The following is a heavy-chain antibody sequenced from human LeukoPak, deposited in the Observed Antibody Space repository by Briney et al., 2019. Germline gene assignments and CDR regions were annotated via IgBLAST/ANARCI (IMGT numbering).Heavy chain of an antibody. CDR1: GYTFTSHA. CDR3: AKQGPGYCGSTSCYGVDY. V-gene: IGHV7-4-1*02. J-gene: IGHJ4*02. Sequence: ASVKVSCKASGYTFTSHAMNWVRQAPGQGLEWMGWINTNTGNPTYAQGFTGRFVFSLDTSISTAYLQISSLKPEDTAVYYCAKQGPGYCGSTSCYGVDYWGQGTLVTVSS. D-gene: IGHD2-2*01. CDR2: INTNTGNP.